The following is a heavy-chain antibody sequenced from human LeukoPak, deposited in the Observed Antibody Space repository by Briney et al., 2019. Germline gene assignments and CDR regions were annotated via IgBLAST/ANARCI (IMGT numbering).Heavy chain of an antibody. Sequence: GGSLRLSCAASGFTVSSNYMSWARQAPGKGLEWVSVIYSGGNTYYADSVKGRFTISRDNSKNTLYLQMNSLRAEDTAVYYCARGRVGATTNFDYWGQGTLVTVSS. V-gene: IGHV3-66*01. CDR3: ARGRVGATTNFDY. J-gene: IGHJ4*02. CDR2: IYSGGNT. D-gene: IGHD1-26*01. CDR1: GFTVSSNY.